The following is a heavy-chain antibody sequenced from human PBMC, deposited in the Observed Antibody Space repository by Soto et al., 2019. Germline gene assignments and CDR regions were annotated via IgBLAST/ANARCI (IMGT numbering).Heavy chain of an antibody. Sequence: ASVKASCKASGYTFTSNDINWVRQATGQGLEWMGWMNPNSGNTGYAQKFQGRVTMTRNTSISTAYMELSSLRSEDTAVYYCARGLLWFGELLLFDYWGQGTLVTVSS. CDR1: GYTFTSND. D-gene: IGHD3-10*01. CDR2: MNPNSGNT. J-gene: IGHJ4*02. CDR3: ARGLLWFGELLLFDY. V-gene: IGHV1-8*01.